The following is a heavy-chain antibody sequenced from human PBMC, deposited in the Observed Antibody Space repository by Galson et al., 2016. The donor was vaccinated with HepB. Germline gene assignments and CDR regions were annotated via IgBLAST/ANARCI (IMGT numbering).Heavy chain of an antibody. J-gene: IGHJ4*02. Sequence: ETLSLTCTVSGGSVTSTSNYCGWIRQPPGKRLEWIGYIYYSGSTNYNPSLKSRVTISIDTSKNQFSLQLRSVTAADTAVYYCARDRGSAAGFDYWGQGTLVTVSS. CDR3: ARDRGSAAGFDY. CDR1: GGSVTSTSNY. CDR2: IYYSGST. V-gene: IGHV4-61*01. D-gene: IGHD6-13*01.